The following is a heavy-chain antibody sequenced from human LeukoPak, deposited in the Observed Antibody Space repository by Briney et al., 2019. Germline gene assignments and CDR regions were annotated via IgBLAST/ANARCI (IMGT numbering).Heavy chain of an antibody. Sequence: PGGSLRLSCAASVFTVSSNYMSWVRQAPGKGLEWVSVIYSGGSTYYADSVKGRFTISRDNSKNTLYLRMNSLRAEDTAVYYCARVSGWSKISYWGQGTLVTVSS. CDR1: VFTVSSNY. D-gene: IGHD6-19*01. CDR3: ARVSGWSKISY. V-gene: IGHV3-53*01. CDR2: IYSGGST. J-gene: IGHJ4*02.